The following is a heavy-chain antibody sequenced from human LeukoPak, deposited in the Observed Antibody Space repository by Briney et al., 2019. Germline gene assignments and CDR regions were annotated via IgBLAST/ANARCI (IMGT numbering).Heavy chain of an antibody. CDR3: AKDSLPMGMAVAGSFDY. V-gene: IGHV3-23*01. CDR1: GFTFSSYA. J-gene: IGHJ4*02. CDR2: ISGSGGST. Sequence: GGSLRLSCAASGFTFSSYAMSWVRQAPGKGLEWVSAISGSGGSTYYADSVKGRFTISRDNSKNTLYLQMNSLRAEETAVYYCAKDSLPMGMAVAGSFDYWGQGTLVTVSS. D-gene: IGHD6-19*01.